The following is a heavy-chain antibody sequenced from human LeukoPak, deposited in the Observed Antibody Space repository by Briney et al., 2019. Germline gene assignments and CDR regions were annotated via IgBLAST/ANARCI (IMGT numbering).Heavy chain of an antibody. D-gene: IGHD2-15*01. CDR2: IYHSGST. Sequence: PSETLSLTCAVSGYSISSGYYWGWIRQPPGKGLEWIGSIYHSGSTYYNPSLKSRVTISVDTSKNQFSLKLSSVTAADTAVYYCARQEYCSGGSCYHFDYWGQGTLVTVSS. V-gene: IGHV4-38-2*01. J-gene: IGHJ4*02. CDR3: ARQEYCSGGSCYHFDY. CDR1: GYSISSGYY.